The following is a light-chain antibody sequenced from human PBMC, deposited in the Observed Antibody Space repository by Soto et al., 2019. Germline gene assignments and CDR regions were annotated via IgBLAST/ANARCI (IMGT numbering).Light chain of an antibody. Sequence: QSALTQPASVSGSPGQSITVSCTGSRSDVGSYDYVSWYQQYPGKAPKLLIYEVTNRTSGVSDRFSGSQSENTASLTISGLQAEDEAEYYCSSYSRSSSRFVFGTGTKVTVL. J-gene: IGLJ1*01. CDR3: SSYSRSSSRFV. CDR2: EVT. CDR1: RSDVGSYDY. V-gene: IGLV2-14*01.